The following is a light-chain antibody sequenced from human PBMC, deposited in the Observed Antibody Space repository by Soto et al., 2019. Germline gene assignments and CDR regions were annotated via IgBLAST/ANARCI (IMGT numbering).Light chain of an antibody. CDR3: QQYYTYWHM. CDR1: QGIGND. V-gene: IGKV1-5*03. CDR2: KAS. Sequence: DIQMNQCPASRSGSVGGRVTITCRASQGIGNDLGWYQQKPGKAPKLLIYKASSLESGVPSRFSGSGSGTEFTLTISSLQPHDFATYYCQQYYTYWHMFGQGTKVDI. J-gene: IGKJ1*01.